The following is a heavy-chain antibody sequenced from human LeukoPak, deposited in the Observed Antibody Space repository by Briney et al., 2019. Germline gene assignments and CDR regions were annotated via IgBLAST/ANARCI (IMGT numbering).Heavy chain of an antibody. CDR1: GGSFSGYY. V-gene: IGHV4-59*10. J-gene: IGHJ4*02. Sequence: SETLSLTCAVYGGSFSGYYWSWIRQPAGKGLEWIGHIYTSGSTNYNPSLKSRVTISVDTSKNQFSLKLSSVTAADTAVYYCARTMALAAGSDYWGQGTLVTVSS. D-gene: IGHD6-13*01. CDR3: ARTMALAAGSDY. CDR2: IYTSGST.